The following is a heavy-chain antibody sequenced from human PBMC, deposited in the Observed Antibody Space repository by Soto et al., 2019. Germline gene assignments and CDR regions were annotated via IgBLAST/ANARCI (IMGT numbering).Heavy chain of an antibody. V-gene: IGHV3-23*01. Sequence: PWGSLRLSCAASGFTFSNYGMHWVRQAPGKGLEWVSTISGSAGTTYYADSVKGRFTISRDNSKNTVYLQMNSLRAEDTAVYYCAKGGPNDYWGQGTLVTVSS. J-gene: IGHJ4*02. CDR2: ISGSAGTT. CDR1: GFTFSNYG. D-gene: IGHD2-15*01. CDR3: AKGGPNDY.